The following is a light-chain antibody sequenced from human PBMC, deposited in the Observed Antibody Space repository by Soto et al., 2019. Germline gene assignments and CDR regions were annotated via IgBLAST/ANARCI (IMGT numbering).Light chain of an antibody. CDR1: SSDIGTYNV. CDR2: EAT. J-gene: IGLJ1*01. V-gene: IGLV2-23*01. CDR3: YSYAGSSTYV. Sequence: QSVLTQPASVSGSPGQSITISCTGTSSDIGTYNVVSWYQQHPGKAPKVMIYEATKRPSGVSNRFSGSKSGNTASLTISGLQAEEEADYYCYSYAGSSTYVFGTGTKVTVL.